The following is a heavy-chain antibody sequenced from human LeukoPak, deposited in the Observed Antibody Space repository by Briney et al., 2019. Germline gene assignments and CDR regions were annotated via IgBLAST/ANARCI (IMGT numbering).Heavy chain of an antibody. Sequence: PSETLSLTCTVSGGSISSGDHYWSWIRQPPGKGLEWIGYIYYSGSTYYNPSLKSRVTISVDTSKNQFSLKLSSVTAADTAVYYCARVSQGTVTSYYYYGMDVWGQGTTVTVSS. CDR2: IYYSGST. J-gene: IGHJ6*02. CDR3: ARVSQGTVTSYYYYGMDV. V-gene: IGHV4-30-4*01. CDR1: GGSISSGDHY. D-gene: IGHD4-17*01.